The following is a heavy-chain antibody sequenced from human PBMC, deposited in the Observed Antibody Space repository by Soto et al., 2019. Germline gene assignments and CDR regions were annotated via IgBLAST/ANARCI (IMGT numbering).Heavy chain of an antibody. CDR1: GFTFSSYA. CDR3: AKLSGTTHY. CDR2: INDSGGGT. J-gene: IGHJ4*02. D-gene: IGHD1-1*01. V-gene: IGHV3-23*01. Sequence: EVRLLESWGGLVQSGGSLRLSCAASGFTFSSYAMSWVRQAPGKGLEWVSTINDSGGGTYYADSVKGRFTISRDNSKNTLYLQMNNLRVEDTAVYYCAKLSGTTHYWGQGTLVIVSS.